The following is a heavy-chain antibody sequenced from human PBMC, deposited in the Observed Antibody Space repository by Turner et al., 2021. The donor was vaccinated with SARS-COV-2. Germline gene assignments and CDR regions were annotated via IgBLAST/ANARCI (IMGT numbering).Heavy chain of an antibody. Sequence: QVQLVESGGGAVQLGRTLRLPGAASGFTFSSYVMHWVRQAPGKGLEWVAVISYDGSNRYYADSVQGRFTISRDNSKNTLYLQMNSLRAEDTAVYYCAKAHGSGSYYNPFDYWGQGTLVTVSS. CDR2: ISYDGSNR. V-gene: IGHV3-30*18. J-gene: IGHJ4*02. CDR1: GFTFSSYV. CDR3: AKAHGSGSYYNPFDY. D-gene: IGHD3-10*01.